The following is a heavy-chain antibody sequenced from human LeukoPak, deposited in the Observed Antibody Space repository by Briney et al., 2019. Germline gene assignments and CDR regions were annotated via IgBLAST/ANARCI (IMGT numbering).Heavy chain of an antibody. CDR2: INSDGSST. J-gene: IGHJ4*02. V-gene: IGHV3-74*01. D-gene: IGHD1-26*01. Sequence: GGSLRLSCAASGFTFSSYWMHWVRQAPGKGLVWVSRINSDGSSTSYADSVKGRFTISRDNAKNTLSLQMNSLRPEDTAVYYCVRYSGSYHFDYWGQGTLVTVSS. CDR3: VRYSGSYHFDY. CDR1: GFTFSSYW.